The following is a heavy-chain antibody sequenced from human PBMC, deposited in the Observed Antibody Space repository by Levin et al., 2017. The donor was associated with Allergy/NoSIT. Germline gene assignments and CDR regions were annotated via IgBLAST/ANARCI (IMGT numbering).Heavy chain of an antibody. V-gene: IGHV3-66*01. CDR3: ARGSAGHLSGGAVDY. J-gene: IGHJ4*02. D-gene: IGHD1-26*01. CDR2: IYSGGGT. Sequence: PGGSLRLSCAASGFTVSTNYMIWVRQAPGKGLEWVSLIYSGGGTYYADSVKGRFTISRDNSENTVYFQMNSLRAEDTAVYYCARGSAGHLSGGAVDYWGQGTLVTVSS. CDR1: GFTVSTNY.